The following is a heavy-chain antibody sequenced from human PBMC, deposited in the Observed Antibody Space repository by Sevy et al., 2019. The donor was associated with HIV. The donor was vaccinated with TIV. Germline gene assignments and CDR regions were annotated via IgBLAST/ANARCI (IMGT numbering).Heavy chain of an antibody. J-gene: IGHJ3*01. V-gene: IGHV3-30-3*01. CDR2: ISFDGTDK. D-gene: IGHD3-10*01. CDR1: GFTFSSYP. Sequence: GGSLRLSCAASGFTFSSYPMHWVRQAPGKGLECASFISFDGTDKYYADSVKGRFTITRDNSKNTLFLQMNSLRAEDTAFYYCVRETTMLPRGAFDFWGQGTMVTVSS. CDR3: VRETTMLPRGAFDF.